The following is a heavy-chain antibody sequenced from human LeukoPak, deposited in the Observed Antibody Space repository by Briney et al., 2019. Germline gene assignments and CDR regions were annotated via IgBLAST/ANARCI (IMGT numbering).Heavy chain of an antibody. J-gene: IGHJ3*02. CDR1: GASVSSYY. CDR2: LYHMGSS. Sequence: SETLSLTCTVSGASVSSYYWSWIRQPPGRGLEWIGYLYHMGSSASNPSLKSRVTILVDTSKNQFSLKLTSVTAADTAVYYCARARYANAWYAFDIWGQGTMVTVSS. V-gene: IGHV4-59*02. CDR3: ARARYANAWYAFDI. D-gene: IGHD2-2*01.